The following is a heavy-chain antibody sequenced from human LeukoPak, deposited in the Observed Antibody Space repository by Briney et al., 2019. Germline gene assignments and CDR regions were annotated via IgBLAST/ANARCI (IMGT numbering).Heavy chain of an antibody. Sequence: GGSLRLSCAASGFTFSDYAMTWVRQAPGKGLEWVATIIGSGVMTYYADSVKGRVTVSGDNSKNTLYLQMSSLTAADTAVYYCAKDRSIGTYYTFDHWGQGTLVTVS. CDR1: GFTFSDYA. D-gene: IGHD1-26*01. CDR2: IIGSGVMT. V-gene: IGHV3-23*01. J-gene: IGHJ4*02. CDR3: AKDRSIGTYYTFDH.